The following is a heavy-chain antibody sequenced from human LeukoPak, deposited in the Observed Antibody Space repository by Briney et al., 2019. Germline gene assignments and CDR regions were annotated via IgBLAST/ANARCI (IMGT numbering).Heavy chain of an antibody. CDR3: XXRXNYYXSSVFDN. CDR1: GFSLNTRGVG. Sequence: SGPTLVNPTHTLTLTCTFAGFSLNTRGVGVGWIRQPPGRALEWLALIYWDDDRRYSPALKSRLTITKDPSKDQVGLTMTNMDPVXXXXXXXXXRXNYYXSSVFDNWGQGTLVTVSS. D-gene: IGHD3-22*01. CDR2: IYWDDDR. V-gene: IGHV2-5*02. J-gene: IGHJ4*02.